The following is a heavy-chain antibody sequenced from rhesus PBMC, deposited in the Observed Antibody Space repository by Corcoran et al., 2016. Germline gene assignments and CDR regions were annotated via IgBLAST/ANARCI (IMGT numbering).Heavy chain of an antibody. Sequence: EVQLVESGGGLVQPGGSLRLSCAASGFIFSSFAIYWVRQAPGKGLEWISAINSGGSNIYYADSVKGRFTIARDNSKNTLSLQMNSLRAEDTAVYYCARRIAVGLYGLDSWGQGVVVTVSS. CDR3: ARRIAVGLYGLDS. CDR1: GFIFSSFA. J-gene: IGHJ6*01. V-gene: IGHV3-103*01. CDR2: INSGGSNI. D-gene: IGHD6-13*01.